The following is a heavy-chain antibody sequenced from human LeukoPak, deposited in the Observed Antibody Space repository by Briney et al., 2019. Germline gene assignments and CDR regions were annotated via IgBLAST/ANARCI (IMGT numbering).Heavy chain of an antibody. J-gene: IGHJ4*02. Sequence: GGSLRLSCAGSGFTFSSYWMHWVRPAPGKGLVWVSRINSDGSSTSYADSVKGRFTISRDNAKNTLYLQMNSLRAEDAAVYYCASHYGSGSYPPDYWGQGTLVTVSS. CDR1: GFTFSSYW. CDR2: INSDGSST. V-gene: IGHV3-74*01. D-gene: IGHD3-10*01. CDR3: ASHYGSGSYPPDY.